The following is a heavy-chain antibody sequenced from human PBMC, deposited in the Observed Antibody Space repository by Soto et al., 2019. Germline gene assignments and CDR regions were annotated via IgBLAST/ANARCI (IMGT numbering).Heavy chain of an antibody. V-gene: IGHV4-39*01. CDR2: MNYGVNT. CDR3: SIHPGYCSGSSCYGYYTMDV. Sequence: PSETLSLPSIVSGGSISSRSYSWASIRQHTGKSLEWIGTMNYGVNTYYNPALESRVTISVDTPKNQLSLELCSVTAADTAVYSCSIHPGYCSGSSCYGYYTMDVWGQGTTVTVSS. D-gene: IGHD2-2*01. CDR1: GGSISSRSYS. J-gene: IGHJ6*02.